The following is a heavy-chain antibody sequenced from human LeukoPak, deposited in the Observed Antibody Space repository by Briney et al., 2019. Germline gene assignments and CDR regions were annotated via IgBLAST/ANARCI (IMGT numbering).Heavy chain of an antibody. CDR1: GFTFSSYA. CDR3: ARRAPGFSSGWLDY. D-gene: IGHD6-19*01. CDR2: ISSNGGST. Sequence: GGSLRLSCAASGFTFSSYAIHWVRQAPGKGLEYVAAISSNGGSTFYANSVKGRFIVSRDNSKNTLSLQMGSLRTEDLAMYYCARRAPGFSSGWLDYWGQGTLVTVSS. V-gene: IGHV3-64*01. J-gene: IGHJ4*02.